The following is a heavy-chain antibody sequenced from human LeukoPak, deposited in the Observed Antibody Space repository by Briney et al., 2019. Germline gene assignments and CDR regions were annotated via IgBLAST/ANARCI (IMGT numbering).Heavy chain of an antibody. J-gene: IGHJ4*02. V-gene: IGHV3-23*01. D-gene: IGHD3-3*01. Sequence: GGSLRLSCAASGFTFSGYAMSWVRQAPGKGLEWVSAIRGSGGSTYYADSVKGRFTISRDNSKNTLYLQMNSLRAEDTAVYYCAKSQGLRFLEWLLWDYFDYWGQGTLVTVSS. CDR1: GFTFSGYA. CDR3: AKSQGLRFLEWLLWDYFDY. CDR2: IRGSGGST.